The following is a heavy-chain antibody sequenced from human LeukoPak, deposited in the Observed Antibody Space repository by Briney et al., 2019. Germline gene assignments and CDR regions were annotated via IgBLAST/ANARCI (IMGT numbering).Heavy chain of an antibody. D-gene: IGHD2-2*01. V-gene: IGHV3-21*01. CDR2: ISSSSSYI. J-gene: IGHJ3*02. CDR1: GFTFSSYS. CDR3: ARSPAADAFDI. Sequence: SGGSLRLSCAASGFTFSSYSMNWVRQAPGKGLEWVSSISSSSSYIYYADSVKGRFTISRDNAKNSLYLQMNSLRAEDTAVYYCARSPAADAFDIWGQGTTVTVSS.